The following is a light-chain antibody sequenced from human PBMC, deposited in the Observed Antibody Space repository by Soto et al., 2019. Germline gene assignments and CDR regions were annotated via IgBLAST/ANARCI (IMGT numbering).Light chain of an antibody. J-gene: IGKJ4*01. V-gene: IGKV3D-20*01. CDR1: QSVSSNY. CDR2: DAS. CDR3: PQYGSSFLT. Sequence: EIVLTQSPATLSLSPGERATLSCGASQSVSSNYFAWYQQKPGLAPRLLIYDASSRATGIPDRFSGSGSGTDFTLTITGLAPEDSAVYYCPQYGSSFLTFGGGTKVEIK.